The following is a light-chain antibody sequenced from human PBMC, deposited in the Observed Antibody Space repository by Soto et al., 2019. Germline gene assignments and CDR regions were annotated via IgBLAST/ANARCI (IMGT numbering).Light chain of an antibody. J-gene: IGLJ1*01. Sequence: QSVLTQPASVSGSPGQSITVSCTGTSSDVGFYDFVSWYQQHPGKAPKLMIYDVSNRPSGVSNRFSGSKSGNTASLTISGLQAEDEADYYCSSYTSSSTQVFGPGTKVTVL. CDR2: DVS. V-gene: IGLV2-14*01. CDR3: SSYTSSSTQV. CDR1: SSDVGFYDF.